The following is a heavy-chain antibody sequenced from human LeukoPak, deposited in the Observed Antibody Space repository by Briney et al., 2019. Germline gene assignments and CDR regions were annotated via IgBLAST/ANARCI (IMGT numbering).Heavy chain of an antibody. J-gene: IGHJ4*02. CDR1: GGSISRSNW. D-gene: IGHD2-2*01. Sequence: SETLSLTCAVSGGSISRSNWWSWVRQPPGKGLEWIGEIYHSGSTNYNPSLKSRVTISVDKSKNQFSLKLSSVTAADTAVYYCASSPAAAGRGAWFDYWGQGTLVTVSS. CDR2: IYHSGST. V-gene: IGHV4-4*02. CDR3: ASSPAAAGRGAWFDY.